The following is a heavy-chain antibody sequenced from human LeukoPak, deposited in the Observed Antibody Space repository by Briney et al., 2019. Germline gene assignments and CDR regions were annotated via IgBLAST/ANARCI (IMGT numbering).Heavy chain of an antibody. J-gene: IGHJ4*02. Sequence: SETLSLTCTVSGGSISSGSYYWSWIRQPAGKGLEWIGRIYTSGSTNYNPSLKSRVTISVDTSKNQFSLKLSSVTAADTAVYYCARQAYYDILTGYWPFGYWGQGTLVTVSS. CDR2: IYTSGST. CDR1: GGSISSGSYY. V-gene: IGHV4-61*02. CDR3: ARQAYYDILTGYWPFGY. D-gene: IGHD3-9*01.